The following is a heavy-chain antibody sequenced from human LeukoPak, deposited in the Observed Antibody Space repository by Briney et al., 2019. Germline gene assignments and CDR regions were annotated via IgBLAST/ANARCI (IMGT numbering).Heavy chain of an antibody. J-gene: IGHJ4*02. V-gene: IGHV3-11*04. CDR2: ISSSGSTI. CDR1: GFTFSDYY. D-gene: IGHD3-22*01. CDR3: ARLTDKEYYYDSSGLDY. Sequence: GGSLRLSCAASGFTFSDYYMSWIRQAPGKGLDWVSYISSSGSTIYYADSVKGRFTISRDNAKNSLYLQMNSLRAEDTAVYYCARLTDKEYYYDSSGLDYWGQGTLVTVSS.